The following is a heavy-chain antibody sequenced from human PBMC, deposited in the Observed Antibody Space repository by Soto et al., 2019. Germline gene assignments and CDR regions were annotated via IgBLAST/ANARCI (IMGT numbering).Heavy chain of an antibody. V-gene: IGHV4-4*07. J-gene: IGHJ4*02. CDR1: SGSINSFY. CDR2: IHSSGTT. CDR3: ARDRIIGTSYSDY. Sequence: SETLSLTCTVSSGSINSFYWSWIRQPARKGLEWIGRIHSSGTTNYNPSLKSRVTMSVDTSRNQFSLKLTPVTAADTAVYYCARDRIIGTSYSDYWGQGVLVTVSS. D-gene: IGHD1-7*01.